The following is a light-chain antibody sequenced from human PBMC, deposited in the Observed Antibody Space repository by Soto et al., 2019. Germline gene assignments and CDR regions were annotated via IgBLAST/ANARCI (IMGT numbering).Light chain of an antibody. CDR2: DAS. Sequence: DIQMTQSPSTLSASVGDTVTVTYRASQSVSGWLAWYQQKPGEAPKLLIYDASSRATGIPGRFSGGGSGTDFTLTISRLEPEDFAVYYCQQFSSYPLTFGGGTKVDIK. CDR1: QSVSGW. J-gene: IGKJ4*01. V-gene: IGKV1-5*01. CDR3: QQFSSYPLT.